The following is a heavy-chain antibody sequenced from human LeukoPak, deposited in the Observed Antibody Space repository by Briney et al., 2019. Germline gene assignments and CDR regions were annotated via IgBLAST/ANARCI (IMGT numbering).Heavy chain of an antibody. J-gene: IGHJ6*02. CDR2: ISADGGTT. D-gene: IGHD2-21*02. CDR1: GLSFDEYA. Sequence: GGSLRLSCVASGLSFDEYAMHWVRQTPNKGLEWVSLISADGGTTFYADSVKDRFIISRDNTKNSLFLQMNSLRTEDTALYYCAKDQAYGDFPHHIDRTDVWGQGTTVIVSS. V-gene: IGHV3-43*02. CDR3: AKDQAYGDFPHHIDRTDV.